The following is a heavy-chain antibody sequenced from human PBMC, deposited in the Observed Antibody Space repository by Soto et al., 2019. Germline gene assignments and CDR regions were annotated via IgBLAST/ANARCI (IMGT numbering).Heavy chain of an antibody. CDR3: ARVNIQLWLPYYFDY. V-gene: IGHV3-21*01. Sequence: EVQLVESGGGLVKPGGSLRLSCAASGFTFSSYSMNWVRQAPGKGLEWVSSISSSSSYIYYADSVKGRFTISRDNAKNSLYLQMNSLRAEDTDVYYCARVNIQLWLPYYFDYWGQGTLVTVSS. D-gene: IGHD5-18*01. CDR2: ISSSSSYI. J-gene: IGHJ4*02. CDR1: GFTFSSYS.